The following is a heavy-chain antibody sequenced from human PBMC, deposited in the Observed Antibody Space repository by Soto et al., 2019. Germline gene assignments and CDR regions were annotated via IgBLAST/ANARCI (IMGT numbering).Heavy chain of an antibody. V-gene: IGHV3-64*01. J-gene: IGHJ6*03. Sequence: GGSLRLSCAASGFTFSSYAMHWVRQAPGKGLEYVSAISSNGGSTYYANSVKGRFTISRDNSKNTLYLQMGSLRAEDMAVYYCARGYCSGGSCLEFLYYYYYMDVWGKGTTVTVSS. D-gene: IGHD2-15*01. CDR3: ARGYCSGGSCLEFLYYYYYMDV. CDR1: GFTFSSYA. CDR2: ISSNGGST.